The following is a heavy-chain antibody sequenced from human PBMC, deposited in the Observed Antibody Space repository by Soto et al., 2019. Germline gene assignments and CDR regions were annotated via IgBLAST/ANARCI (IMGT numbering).Heavy chain of an antibody. CDR3: ATSYDTGFDP. Sequence: QLQLFQSAAEVKKPGASVRVSCKAYGYPFIKYGISWIRQAPEQGLEWMGWIKVDSGYTNYAQKFQGRVTMTADTSSDTAFMELRSLRLDVTAVYFCATSYDTGFDPWGQGTLVSVSS. CDR1: GYPFIKYG. CDR2: IKVDSGYT. J-gene: IGHJ5*02. V-gene: IGHV1-18*04. D-gene: IGHD3-9*01.